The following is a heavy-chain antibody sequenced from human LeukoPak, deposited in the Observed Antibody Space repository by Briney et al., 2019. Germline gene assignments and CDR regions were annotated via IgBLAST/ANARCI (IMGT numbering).Heavy chain of an antibody. D-gene: IGHD5-12*01. CDR1: GYTFTSYG. CDR3: AMATEGNYYYYGMDV. Sequence: ASVKVSCKASGYTFTSYGINWVRQATGQGLEWMGWMNPNSGNTGYAQKFQGRVTMTRNTSISTAYMELSSLRSEDTAVYYCAMATEGNYYYYGMDVWGQGTTVTVSS. CDR2: MNPNSGNT. V-gene: IGHV1-8*02. J-gene: IGHJ6*02.